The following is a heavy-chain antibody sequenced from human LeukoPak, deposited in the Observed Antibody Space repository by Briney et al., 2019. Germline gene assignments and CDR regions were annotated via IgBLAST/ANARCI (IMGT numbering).Heavy chain of an antibody. D-gene: IGHD1-26*01. V-gene: IGHV4-30-2*01. J-gene: IGHJ3*02. CDR2: IYHSGST. Sequence: SETLSLTCAVSGGSISSGGYSWSWIRQPPGKGLEWIGYIYHSGSTYYNPSLKSRVTISVDRSKNQFSLKLSSVTAADTAVYYCARSKGGRVGAFDILGQGTMVTVSS. CDR1: GGSISSGGYS. CDR3: ARSKGGRVGAFDI.